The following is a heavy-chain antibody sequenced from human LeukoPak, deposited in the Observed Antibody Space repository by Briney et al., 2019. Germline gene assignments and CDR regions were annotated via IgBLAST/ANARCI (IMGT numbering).Heavy chain of an antibody. Sequence: PSQTLSLTCTVSGGSISSGDYYWSWSRQPPGKGLEWIGYIYYSGSTYYNPSLKSRVTISVDTSKNQFSLKLSSVTAADTAVYYCAREMDYDSSGYLDYWGQGTLVTVSS. CDR2: IYYSGST. V-gene: IGHV4-30-4*08. CDR1: GGSISSGDYY. D-gene: IGHD3-22*01. CDR3: AREMDYDSSGYLDY. J-gene: IGHJ4*02.